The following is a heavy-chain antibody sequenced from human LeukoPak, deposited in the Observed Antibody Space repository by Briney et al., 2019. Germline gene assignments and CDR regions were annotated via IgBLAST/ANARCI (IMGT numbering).Heavy chain of an antibody. D-gene: IGHD3-16*01. J-gene: IGHJ4*02. V-gene: IGHV3-74*01. CDR1: GFTFTTYW. Sequence: PGGSLRLYCAASGFTFTTYWMHWVRQAAGKGLAWVSGINRDGSTPIYADSVKGRFTISRDNANNTLYLQMNSLRAEDTAVYYCARDFYTGHYWGQGTLVTVSS. CDR3: ARDFYTGHY. CDR2: INRDGSTP.